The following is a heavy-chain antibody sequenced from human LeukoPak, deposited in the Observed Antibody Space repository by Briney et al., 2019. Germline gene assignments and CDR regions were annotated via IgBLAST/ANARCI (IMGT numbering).Heavy chain of an antibody. V-gene: IGHV1-18*01. CDR1: GYTFTSYG. Sequence: ASVKVSCKASGYTFTSYGISWVRQAPGQGLEWMGWISAYNGNTNYAQKLQGRVTMTTDTSTSTAYMELRSLRSDDTAVYYCAVSVQAASIPAFDYWGQGALVTVSS. CDR2: ISAYNGNT. D-gene: IGHD6-25*01. J-gene: IGHJ4*02. CDR3: AVSVQAASIPAFDY.